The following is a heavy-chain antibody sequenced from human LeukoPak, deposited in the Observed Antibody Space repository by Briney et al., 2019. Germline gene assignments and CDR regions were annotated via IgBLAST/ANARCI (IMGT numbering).Heavy chain of an antibody. CDR1: GFSFSDSY. D-gene: IGHD3-3*01. Sequence: GGSLRLSCAASGFSFSDSYMSWIRQTPEKGLEWISYISSTSSTIFSVDSLRGRFTISRDNSKNTVYLQMSSLRVEDTAVYYCASLSGIGVRFLEWWGPYFDYWGQGTLVTVSS. CDR3: ASLSGIGVRFLEWWGPYFDY. CDR2: ISSTSSTI. V-gene: IGHV3-11*01. J-gene: IGHJ4*02.